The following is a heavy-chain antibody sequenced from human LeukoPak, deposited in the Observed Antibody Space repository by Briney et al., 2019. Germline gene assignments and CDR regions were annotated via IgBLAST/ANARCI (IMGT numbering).Heavy chain of an antibody. CDR1: GGSISSSSYY. J-gene: IGHJ6*03. Sequence: PETLSLTCTVSGGSISSSSYYWGWIRQPPGKGLEWIGSIYYSGSTNYNPSLKSRVTISVHTSKNQFSLKLSSVTAADTAVYYCARLTKDMDVWGKGTTVTISS. CDR3: ARLTKDMDV. CDR2: IYYSGST. V-gene: IGHV4-39*07.